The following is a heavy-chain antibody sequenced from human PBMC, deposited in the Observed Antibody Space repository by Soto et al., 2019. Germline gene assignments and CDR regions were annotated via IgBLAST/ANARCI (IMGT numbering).Heavy chain of an antibody. V-gene: IGHV1-2*02. CDR1: GYTFTDYF. CDR2: INPNSRGP. J-gene: IGHJ5*02. D-gene: IGHD3-16*01. CDR3: ARVTLKAGNWFDP. Sequence: QVQLVQSGAEVKKPGASVKVSCKASGYTFTDYFIHWVRQAPGQGFEWMGWINPNSRGPNYAQKFQGRVTLTRDTSNSTAYMELRGLTSDDTAVYYCARVTLKAGNWFDPWGQGTLVTVSS.